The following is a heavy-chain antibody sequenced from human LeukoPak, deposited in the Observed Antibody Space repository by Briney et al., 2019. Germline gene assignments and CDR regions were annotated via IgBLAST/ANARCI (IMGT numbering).Heavy chain of an antibody. CDR1: GGSISSSSYY. D-gene: IGHD6-13*01. J-gene: IGHJ4*02. CDR3: ARVGYSSSWYVDF. CDR2: IFYSGST. Sequence: SETLSLTCTVSGGSISSSSYYWGWIRQPPGKGLEWIGSIFYSGSTYYNPSLKSRVTISVDTSKNQFSLRLSSVTAADTAVYYCARVGYSSSWYVDFWGQGTLVTVSS. V-gene: IGHV4-39*01.